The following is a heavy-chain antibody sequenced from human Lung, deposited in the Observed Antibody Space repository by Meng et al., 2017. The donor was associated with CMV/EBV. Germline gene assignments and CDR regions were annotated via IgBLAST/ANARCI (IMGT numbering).Heavy chain of an antibody. J-gene: IGHJ4*02. Sequence: QAAGPGLVQPPGTLSLPCAVSGCSIRISTWCGWVRQPPGKGLGWIGEIYHSAGTNYNPSLWGRVTTSLDKSKNQFSLTLRFVTAADTAVYYCARDPYATGWAGWGQGTLVTVSS. V-gene: IGHV4-4*03. CDR1: GCSIRISTW. D-gene: IGHD6-19*01. CDR2: IYHSAGT. CDR3: ARDPYATGWAG.